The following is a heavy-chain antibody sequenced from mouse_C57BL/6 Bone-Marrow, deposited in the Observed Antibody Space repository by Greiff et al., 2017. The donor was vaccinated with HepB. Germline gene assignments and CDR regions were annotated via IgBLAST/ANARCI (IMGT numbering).Heavy chain of an antibody. Sequence: VQLQQPGAELVRPGSSVKLSCKASGYTFTSYWMHWVKQRPIQGLEWIGNIDPSDSETHYNQKFKDKATLTVDKSSSTAYMQLSSLTSEDSAVYYCGRGYRSRLGWYFGVWGPGTTVTVSS. CDR1: GYTFTSYW. D-gene: IGHD3-2*02. J-gene: IGHJ1*01. CDR2: IDPSDSET. V-gene: IGHV1-52*01. CDR3: GRGYRSRLGWYFGV.